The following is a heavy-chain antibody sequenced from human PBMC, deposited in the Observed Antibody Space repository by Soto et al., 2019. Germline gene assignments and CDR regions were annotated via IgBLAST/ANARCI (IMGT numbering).Heavy chain of an antibody. J-gene: IGHJ5*02. V-gene: IGHV4-59*01. Sequence: SETLSLTYTVSGGSISSYYWSWIRQPPGKGLEWIGYIYYSGSTNYNPSLKSRVTISVDTSKNQFSLKLSSVTAADTAVYYCARVKTTYYYGSGRKSSWFDPWGQGTLVTVSS. CDR3: ARVKTTYYYGSGRKSSWFDP. CDR2: IYYSGST. CDR1: GGSISSYY. D-gene: IGHD3-10*01.